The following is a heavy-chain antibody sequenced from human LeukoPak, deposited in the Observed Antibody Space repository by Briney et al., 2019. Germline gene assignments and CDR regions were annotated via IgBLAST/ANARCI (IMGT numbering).Heavy chain of an antibody. Sequence: PGRSLRLSCAASGFTFSSYEMNWVRQAPGKGLEWVSYISSSGSTIYYADSVKGRFTISSDNAKNSLYLQMNSLRAEDTAVYYCAELGITMIGGVWGKGTTVTISS. V-gene: IGHV3-48*03. CDR1: GFTFSSYE. J-gene: IGHJ6*04. D-gene: IGHD3-10*02. CDR3: AELGITMIGGV. CDR2: ISSSGSTI.